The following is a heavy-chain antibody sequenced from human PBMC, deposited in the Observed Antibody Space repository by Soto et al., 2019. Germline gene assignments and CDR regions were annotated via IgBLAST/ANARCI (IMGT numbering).Heavy chain of an antibody. CDR2: IYYSGST. D-gene: IGHD3-22*01. J-gene: IGHJ3*02. CDR3: ARDPEHNSSGSEDAFDI. V-gene: IGHV4-31*03. CDR1: GGSISSGGYY. Sequence: PSETLSLTCTVSGGSISSGGYYWSWIRQHPGKGLEWIGYIYYSGSTYYNPSLKSRVTISVDTSKNQFSLKLSSVTAADTAVYYCARDPEHNSSGSEDAFDIWGPGTMVT.